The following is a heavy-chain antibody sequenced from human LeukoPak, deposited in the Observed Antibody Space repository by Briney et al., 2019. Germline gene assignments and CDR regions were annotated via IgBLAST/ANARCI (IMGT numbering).Heavy chain of an antibody. J-gene: IGHJ3*02. D-gene: IGHD3-16*02. Sequence: GGSLRLSCAASGFTFSSYAMSWVRQAPGKGLEWVSAISGSGGSTYYADSVKGRFTISRDNSKNTLYLQMNSLRSDDTAVYYCARDPDYDYVWGSYRSDDAFDIWGQGTMVTVSS. CDR3: ARDPDYDYVWGSYRSDDAFDI. CDR2: ISGSGGST. V-gene: IGHV3-23*01. CDR1: GFTFSSYA.